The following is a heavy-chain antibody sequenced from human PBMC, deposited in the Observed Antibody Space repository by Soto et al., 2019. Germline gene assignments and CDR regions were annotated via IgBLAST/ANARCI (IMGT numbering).Heavy chain of an antibody. V-gene: IGHV3-33*01. CDR1: GFTFSSYG. CDR3: ARDGGYYDSSGSQPEGTADY. D-gene: IGHD3-22*01. J-gene: IGHJ4*02. Sequence: GGSLRLSCAASGFTFSSYGMHWVRQAPGKGLEWVAVIWYDGSNKYYADSVKGRFTISRDNSKNTLYLQMNSLRAEDTAVYYCARDGGYYDSSGSQPEGTADYWGQGTLVTVSS. CDR2: IWYDGSNK.